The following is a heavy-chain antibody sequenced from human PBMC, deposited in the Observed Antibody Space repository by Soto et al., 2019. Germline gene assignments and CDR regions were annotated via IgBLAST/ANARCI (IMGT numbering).Heavy chain of an antibody. CDR1: GGTFSSYA. J-gene: IGHJ4*02. CDR2: IIPIFGAA. V-gene: IGHV1-69*12. Sequence: QVQLVQSGAEVKKPGSSVKVSCKASGGTFSSYAISWVRQAPGQGLEWMGGIIPIFGAANYAQKFQGRVTITAAEPTSTAYMELRSLRSEYTAVYSSASRSSGWQYWGQGTLVTVSS. D-gene: IGHD6-19*01. CDR3: ASRSSGWQY.